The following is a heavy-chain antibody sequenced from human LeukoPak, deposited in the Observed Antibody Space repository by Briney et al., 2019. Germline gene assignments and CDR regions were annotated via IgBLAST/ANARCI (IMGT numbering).Heavy chain of an antibody. CDR1: GFTFSSYA. Sequence: GGSLRLSCSASGFTFSSYAMHWVRQAPGKGLEYVSAISSNGGSTYYADSVKGRFTIPRDNSKNTLYLQMSSLRAEDTAVCYCVKVADYDSSGYPDYWGQGTLVTVSS. CDR3: VKVADYDSSGYPDY. V-gene: IGHV3-64D*06. D-gene: IGHD3-22*01. CDR2: ISSNGGST. J-gene: IGHJ4*02.